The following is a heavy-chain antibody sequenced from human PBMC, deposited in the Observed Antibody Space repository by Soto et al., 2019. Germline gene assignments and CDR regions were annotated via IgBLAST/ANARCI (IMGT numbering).Heavy chain of an antibody. CDR3: ARSLDYGDYGSPSDY. V-gene: IGHV1-69*01. CDR2: IIPIFGTA. Sequence: GASVKVSCKASGGTFSSYAISWVRQAPRQGLEWMGGIIPIFGTANYAQKFQGRVTITADESTSTAYMELSSLRSEDTAVYYCARSLDYGDYGSPSDYWGQGTLVTVSS. CDR1: GGTFSSYA. D-gene: IGHD4-17*01. J-gene: IGHJ4*02.